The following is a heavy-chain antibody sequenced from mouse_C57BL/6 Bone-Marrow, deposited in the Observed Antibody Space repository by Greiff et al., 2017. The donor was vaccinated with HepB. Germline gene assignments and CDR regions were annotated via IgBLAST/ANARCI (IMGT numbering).Heavy chain of an antibody. CDR3: ARDCSQATPYFDY. CDR1: GFTFSDYY. Sequence: EVMLVESEGGLVQPGSSMKLSCTASGFTFSDYYMAWVRQVPEKGLEWVANINYDGSSTYYLDYLKSRFIISRDKAKNILYLQMSSLKSEDTATYYCARDCSQATPYFDYWGQGNALTVSA. J-gene: IGHJ2*01. CDR2: INYDGSST. V-gene: IGHV5-16*01. D-gene: IGHD3-2*02.